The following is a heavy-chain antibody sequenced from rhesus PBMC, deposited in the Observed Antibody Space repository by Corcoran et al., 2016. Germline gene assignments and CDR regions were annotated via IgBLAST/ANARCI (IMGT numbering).Heavy chain of an antibody. J-gene: IGHJ4*01. CDR1: GSSISRGSG. D-gene: IGHD1-44*02. CDR3: ARLYSGSYPFDY. CDR2: IGGSSGSN. Sequence: QVQLQESGPGLVKPSETLSLTCAVSGSSISRGSGCSWICQPPGKGLEWIGYIGGSSGSNNYNPSLKSRVTISKDTSKNQFSLKLSSVTAADTAVYYCARLYSGSYPFDYWGQGVLVTVSS. V-gene: IGHV4-127*01.